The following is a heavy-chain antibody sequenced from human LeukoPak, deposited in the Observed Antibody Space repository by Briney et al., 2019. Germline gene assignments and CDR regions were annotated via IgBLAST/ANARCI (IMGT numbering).Heavy chain of an antibody. J-gene: IGHJ3*02. CDR1: GGSFSGYY. CDR2: VNHSGST. CDR3: ARDIITMVRSSAFDI. Sequence: SETLSLTCAVYGGSFSGYYWSWIRQPPGKGLEWIGEVNHSGSTNYNPSLKSRVTISVDTSKNQFSLKLSSVTAADTAVYYCARDIITMVRSSAFDIWGQGTMVTVSS. D-gene: IGHD3-10*01. V-gene: IGHV4-34*01.